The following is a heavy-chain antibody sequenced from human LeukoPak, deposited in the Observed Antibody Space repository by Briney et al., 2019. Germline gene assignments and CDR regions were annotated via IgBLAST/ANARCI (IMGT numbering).Heavy chain of an antibody. CDR3: ARCDGRRFWSGHYPYYYYYYMDV. V-gene: IGHV3-21*01. CDR1: GFTFSSYS. Sequence: PGGSLRLSCAASGFTFSSYSMNWVRQAPGKGLEWVSSISSSSSYIYYADSVKGRFTISRDNAKNSLYLQMNSLRAEDTAVYYCARCDGRRFWSGHYPYYYYYYMDVWGKGTTVTVSS. J-gene: IGHJ6*03. CDR2: ISSSSSYI. D-gene: IGHD3-3*01.